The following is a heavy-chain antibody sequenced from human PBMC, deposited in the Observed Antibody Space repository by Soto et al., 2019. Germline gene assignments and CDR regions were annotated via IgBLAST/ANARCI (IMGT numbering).Heavy chain of an antibody. CDR1: GFIFTSYG. D-gene: IGHD1-26*01. CDR2: ISASGGTT. Sequence: EVQLLESGGALVQPGGSLRLSCAASGFIFTSYGMNWVRQAPGKGLEWVSAISASGGTTYYADSVKGRFTISRDNSRTTVYLQMKSLRAEDAAVYYCAKGERVTRLVGAAYFDFWGQGTLVTVSS. V-gene: IGHV3-23*01. J-gene: IGHJ4*02. CDR3: AKGERVTRLVGAAYFDF.